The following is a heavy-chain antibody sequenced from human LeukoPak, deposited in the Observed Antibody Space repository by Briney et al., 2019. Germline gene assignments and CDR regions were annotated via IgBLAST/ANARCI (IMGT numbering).Heavy chain of an antibody. CDR3: ARGGGSGYYYPPFY. J-gene: IGHJ4*02. V-gene: IGHV3-21*04. Sequence: WGSLRLSCAASGFTFSSYSMNWVRQAPGKGLEWVSSISSSSSYIYYADSVKGRFTISRDNAKNSLYLQMNSLRAEDTALYYCARGGGSGYYYPPFYWGQGTLVTVSS. CDR1: GFTFSSYS. CDR2: ISSSSSYI. D-gene: IGHD3-22*01.